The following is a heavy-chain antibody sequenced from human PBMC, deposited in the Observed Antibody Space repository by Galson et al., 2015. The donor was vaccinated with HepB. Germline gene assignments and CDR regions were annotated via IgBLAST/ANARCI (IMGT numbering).Heavy chain of an antibody. CDR3: AKGYGLFDS. J-gene: IGHJ5*01. D-gene: IGHD5-18*01. CDR2: ISGNGDST. V-gene: IGHV3-23*01. Sequence: SLRLSCAASGFAFDSHAMSWVRQAPGRGLEWISGISGNGDSTFYADSVKGRFTVSRDNSNNMLYLQMNGLRAEDAGLYFCAKGYGLFDSWAQGILVTVSS. CDR1: GFAFDSHA.